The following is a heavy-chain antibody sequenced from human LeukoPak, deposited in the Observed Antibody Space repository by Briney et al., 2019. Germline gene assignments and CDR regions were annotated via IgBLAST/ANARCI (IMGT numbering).Heavy chain of an antibody. V-gene: IGHV3-23*01. Sequence: GGSLRLSCAASGFSFRKYATSWVRQAPGKGLEWVSVISGSGDSTYYADSVKGRFTISRDNSKNTLYLEMNSLRVEGTAVYFCAKSSTRVGQFDYWGQGTLVTVSS. CDR3: AKSSTRVGQFDY. CDR1: GFSFRKYA. J-gene: IGHJ4*02. CDR2: ISGSGDST. D-gene: IGHD3-10*01.